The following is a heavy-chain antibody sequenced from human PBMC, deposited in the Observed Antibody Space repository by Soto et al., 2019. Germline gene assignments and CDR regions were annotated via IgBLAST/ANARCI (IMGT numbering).Heavy chain of an antibody. J-gene: IGHJ3*02. CDR2: ISGSGGST. Sequence: PGGSLRLSCAASGFTFSSYAMSWVRQAPGKGLEWVSAISGSGGSTYYADSVKGRFTISRDNSKNTLYLQMNSLRAEDTAVYYCAKDYLGYCSSTSCREGAFDIWGQGTMVTVSS. D-gene: IGHD2-2*01. V-gene: IGHV3-23*01. CDR3: AKDYLGYCSSTSCREGAFDI. CDR1: GFTFSSYA.